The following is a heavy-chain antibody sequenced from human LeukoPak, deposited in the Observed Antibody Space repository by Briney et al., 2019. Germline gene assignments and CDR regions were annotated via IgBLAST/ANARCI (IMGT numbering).Heavy chain of an antibody. CDR2: IRYDGRNK. D-gene: IGHD5-18*01. Sequence: GGSLRLSCAASGFTFSSYGMHWVRQAPGKGLEWVAFIRYDGRNKYYADSVKGRFTISRDNSKNTLYLQMNSLRAEDTAVYYCAKLEDTAMVRNYWGQGTLVTVSS. V-gene: IGHV3-30*02. CDR1: GFTFSSYG. CDR3: AKLEDTAMVRNY. J-gene: IGHJ4*02.